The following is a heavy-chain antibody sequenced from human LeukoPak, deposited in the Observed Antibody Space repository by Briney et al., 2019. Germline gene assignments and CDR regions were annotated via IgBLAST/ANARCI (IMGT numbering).Heavy chain of an antibody. CDR1: GGSISSYY. D-gene: IGHD5-24*01. V-gene: IGHV4-4*07. J-gene: IGHJ2*01. Sequence: TSETLSLTCTVSGGSISSYYWSWIRQPPGKGLEWIGRISTSGSTNYNPSLKSRVAMSVGTSKNQFSLKLSSVTAADTALYYCARGIWEMATIPYWYFDIWGRGTLVTVSS. CDR3: ARGIWEMATIPYWYFDI. CDR2: ISTSGST.